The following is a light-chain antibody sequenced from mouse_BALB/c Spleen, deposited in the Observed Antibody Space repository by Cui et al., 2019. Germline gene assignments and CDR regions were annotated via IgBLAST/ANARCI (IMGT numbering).Light chain of an antibody. J-gene: IGKJ1*01. V-gene: IGKV4-69*01. Sequence: QILLTQSQAIMSASPGEKVTMTCSPSSSVSYMHWYQQKPGSSPKPWIYDTSNLASGFPARFSGSGSGTSYSLIISSMEAEDAATYYCHQRSSYRTFGGGTKLEI. CDR2: DTS. CDR1: SSVSY. CDR3: HQRSSYRT.